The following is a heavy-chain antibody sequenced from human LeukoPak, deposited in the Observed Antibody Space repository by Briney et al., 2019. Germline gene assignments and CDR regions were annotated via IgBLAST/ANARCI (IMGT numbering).Heavy chain of an antibody. CDR1: GGTFSSYT. J-gene: IGHJ5*02. V-gene: IGHV1-69*02. CDR2: IIPILGIA. Sequence: SVKVSCKASGGTFSSYTISWVRQAPGQGLEWMGRIIPILGIANYAQKFQGRVTITADKSTSTAYMELSSLRSEDTAVYYCARAGLESWFDPWGQGTLVTVSS. D-gene: IGHD6-6*01. CDR3: ARAGLESWFDP.